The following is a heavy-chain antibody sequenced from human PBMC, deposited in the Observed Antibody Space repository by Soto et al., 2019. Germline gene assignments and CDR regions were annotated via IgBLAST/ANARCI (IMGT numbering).Heavy chain of an antibody. Sequence: PGGSLRLSCAASGFTFSSYSMNWVRQAPGKGLEWVSSISSSSASTYYADSVKGRFTISRDNSKNTLYLQMNSLRAEDTAVYYCAHFDWFIDYWGQGTLVTVSS. CDR3: AHFDWFIDY. D-gene: IGHD3-9*01. J-gene: IGHJ4*02. V-gene: IGHV3-23*01. CDR1: GFTFSSYS. CDR2: ISSSSAST.